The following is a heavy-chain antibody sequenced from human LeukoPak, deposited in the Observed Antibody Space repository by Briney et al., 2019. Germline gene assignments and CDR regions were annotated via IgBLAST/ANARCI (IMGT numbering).Heavy chain of an antibody. CDR1: GFTVSSNY. J-gene: IGHJ4*02. Sequence: GGSLRLSWAASGFTVSSNYMSWVRQAPGKGLEWVSVIYSGGSTYYADSVKGRFTISRDNSKNTLYLQMNSLRAEDTAVYYCARYDSSGYFDYWGQGTLVTVSS. CDR2: IYSGGST. CDR3: ARYDSSGYFDY. V-gene: IGHV3-53*01. D-gene: IGHD3-22*01.